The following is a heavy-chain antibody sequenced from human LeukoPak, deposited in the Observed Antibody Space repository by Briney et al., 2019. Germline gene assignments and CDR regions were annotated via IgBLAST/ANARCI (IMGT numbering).Heavy chain of an antibody. D-gene: IGHD2-15*01. CDR1: GYTFTSYY. Sequence: ASVKVSCKASGYTFTSYYIHWVRQAPGQGLEWMGIIYPSGGSTTYAQKFQGRVTMTRDMSTSTVYMELSSLRSEDTAVYYCAIGYCRGGSCDDEPGDAFDIWGQGTMAAVSS. V-gene: IGHV1-46*01. CDR2: IYPSGGST. CDR3: AIGYCRGGSCDDEPGDAFDI. J-gene: IGHJ3*02.